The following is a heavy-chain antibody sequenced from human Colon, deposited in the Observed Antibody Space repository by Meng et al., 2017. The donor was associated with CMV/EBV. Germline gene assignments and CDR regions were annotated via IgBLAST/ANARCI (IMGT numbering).Heavy chain of an antibody. CDR3: ARKGHVDIVGTAGNWFDP. D-gene: IGHD5-12*01. CDR2: ITSSSSSI. V-gene: IGHV3-21*01. J-gene: IGHJ5*02. Sequence: GESLKISCVASGFTFSSYSMNWVRQAPGKGLEWVSAITSSSSSIYYADSVKGRSTISRDHAKNSLFLQMNSLRAEDTAVYYCARKGHVDIVGTAGNWFDPWGQGTLVTVSS. CDR1: GFTFSSYS.